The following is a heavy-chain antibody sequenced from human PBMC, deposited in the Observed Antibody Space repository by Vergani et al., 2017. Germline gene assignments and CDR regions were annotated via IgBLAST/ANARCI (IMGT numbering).Heavy chain of an antibody. CDR2: INPSGGST. CDR3: ASEYYGPYYMDV. D-gene: IGHD3-10*01. J-gene: IGHJ6*03. CDR1: GYTFTSYD. Sequence: QMQLVQSGAEVKKTGSSVKVSCKASGYTFTSYDINWVRQATGQGLEWMGIINPSGGSTSYAQKFQGRVTMTRDTSTSTVYMELSSLRSEDTAVYYCASEYYGPYYMDVWGKGTTVTVSS. V-gene: IGHV1-46*03.